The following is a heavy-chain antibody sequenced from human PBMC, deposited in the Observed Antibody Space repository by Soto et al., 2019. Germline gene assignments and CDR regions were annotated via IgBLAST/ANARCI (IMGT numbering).Heavy chain of an antibody. Sequence: SETLSLTCAVYGGSFSGYYWSWIRQPPGKGLEWIGEINHSGSTNYNPSLKSRVTISVDTSKNQFSLKLSSVTAADTAVYYCARAFRSTMVRGVRMYGMDVWGQGTTVTVSS. V-gene: IGHV4-34*01. CDR3: ARAFRSTMVRGVRMYGMDV. CDR2: INHSGST. CDR1: GGSFSGYY. J-gene: IGHJ6*02. D-gene: IGHD3-10*01.